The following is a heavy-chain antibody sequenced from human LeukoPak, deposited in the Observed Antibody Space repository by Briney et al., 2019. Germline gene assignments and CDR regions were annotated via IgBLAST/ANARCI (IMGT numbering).Heavy chain of an antibody. CDR3: ASPRGFSYGYFDY. V-gene: IGHV4-39*01. CDR1: GGSISSSSAY. J-gene: IGHJ4*02. D-gene: IGHD5-18*01. Sequence: PSETLSLTCTVSGGSISSSSAYWGWIRQPPGKGLEWIGSIYYRKNTYYNPSLKSRVTISADTSKNQFSLTLGSVSATDTAAYYCASPRGFSYGYFDYWGQGTLVTVSS. CDR2: IYYRKNT.